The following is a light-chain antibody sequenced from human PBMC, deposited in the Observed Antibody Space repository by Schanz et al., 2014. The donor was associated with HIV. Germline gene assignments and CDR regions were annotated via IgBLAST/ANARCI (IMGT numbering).Light chain of an antibody. J-gene: IGLJ1*01. Sequence: QSILAQPLSVSGAPGQRVTISCTGSSSNIGTGYHVHWYQVLPGTAPKLLIFDYSNRPSGVPDRFSGSKSGNTASLTVSGLQAEDEADYYCSSYAGSNIFVFGTGTKLTVL. V-gene: IGLV1-40*01. CDR3: SSYAGSNIFV. CDR1: SSNIGTGYH. CDR2: DYS.